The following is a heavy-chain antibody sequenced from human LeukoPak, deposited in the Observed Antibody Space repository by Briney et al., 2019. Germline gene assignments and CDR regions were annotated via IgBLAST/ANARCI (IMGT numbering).Heavy chain of an antibody. CDR3: AKSDIIVVSDAKGNWFDP. Sequence: PGGSLRLSCAASGFSVRSNYMTWVRQAPGKGLEWVSVIHSVGSTYYADSVRGRFTISRDNSNNTLYLQLNNLRTEDMAVYYCAKSDIIVVSDAKGNWFDPWGQGSLVTVSS. CDR1: GFSVRSNY. D-gene: IGHD2-2*01. V-gene: IGHV3-66*01. CDR2: IHSVGST. J-gene: IGHJ5*02.